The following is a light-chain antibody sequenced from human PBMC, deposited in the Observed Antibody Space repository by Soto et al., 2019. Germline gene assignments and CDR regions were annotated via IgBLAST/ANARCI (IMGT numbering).Light chain of an antibody. CDR1: QSVSSSH. Sequence: IVLTQSPGTLSLSPGERATLSCRASQSVSSSHLAWYQQKPGQAPRLLIYGASTRATGIPDRFSGSGSGTDFTLTISRLEPEDFAVYYCQQYGSSGTFGQGTKVDIK. CDR2: GAS. V-gene: IGKV3-20*01. CDR3: QQYGSSGT. J-gene: IGKJ1*01.